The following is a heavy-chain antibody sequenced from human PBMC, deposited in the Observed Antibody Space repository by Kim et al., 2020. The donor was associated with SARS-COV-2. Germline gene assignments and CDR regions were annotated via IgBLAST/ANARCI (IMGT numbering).Heavy chain of an antibody. V-gene: IGHV4-38-2*02. Sequence: SETLSLTCTVSGYSISSGYYWGWIRQPPGKGLEWIGSIYHSGSTYYNPSLKSRVTISVDTSKNQFSLKLSSVTAADTAVYYCARDGITFGGHYGMDVWGQGTTVTVSS. D-gene: IGHD3-16*01. CDR1: GYSISSGYY. CDR3: ARDGITFGGHYGMDV. J-gene: IGHJ6*02. CDR2: IYHSGST.